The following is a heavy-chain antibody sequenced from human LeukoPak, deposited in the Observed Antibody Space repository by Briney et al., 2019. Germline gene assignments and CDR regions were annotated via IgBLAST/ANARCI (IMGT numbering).Heavy chain of an antibody. CDR1: GGTFSSYA. D-gene: IGHD6-13*01. Sequence: GASVKVSCKASGGTFSSYAISWVRQAPGQGLEWMGRIIPILGIANYAQKFQGRVTITADKSTSTAYMELSSLRSEDTAVYYCARVGGYCIAAAGTCADYWGQGTLVTVSS. V-gene: IGHV1-69*04. CDR2: IIPILGIA. CDR3: ARVGGYCIAAAGTCADY. J-gene: IGHJ4*02.